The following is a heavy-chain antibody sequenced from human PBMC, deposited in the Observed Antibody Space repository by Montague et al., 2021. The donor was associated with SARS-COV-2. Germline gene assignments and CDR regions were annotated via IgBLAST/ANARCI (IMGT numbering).Heavy chain of an antibody. D-gene: IGHD6-13*01. V-gene: IGHV4-39*01. CDR2: IYSDGRT. CDR1: GGSISSSDYL. Sequence: SETLSLTCSVSGGSISSSDYLWGWIRQPPGRGLEWIGSIYSDGRTYYNPSLKSRVTISVDMSRSLFSLELSSVTAADTAVYYCARQRRDVSSWERTYSSDYWGQGTLVTVSS. J-gene: IGHJ4*02. CDR3: ARQRRDVSSWERTYSSDY.